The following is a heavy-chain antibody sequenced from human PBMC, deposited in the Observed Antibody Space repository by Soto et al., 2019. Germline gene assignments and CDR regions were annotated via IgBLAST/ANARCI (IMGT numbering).Heavy chain of an antibody. D-gene: IGHD1-26*01. Sequence: QVQLVESGGGVVQPGRSLRLSCAASGFTFSSYAMHWVRQAPGKGLEWVAVISYDGSNKYYADSVKGRFTISRDNSKNTPYMRMTSLRASDTDVNYYARGWGELPDYWGQRPLVTVSS. CDR3: ARGWGELPDY. J-gene: IGHJ4*02. CDR1: GFTFSSYA. V-gene: IGHV3-30-3*01. CDR2: ISYDGSNK.